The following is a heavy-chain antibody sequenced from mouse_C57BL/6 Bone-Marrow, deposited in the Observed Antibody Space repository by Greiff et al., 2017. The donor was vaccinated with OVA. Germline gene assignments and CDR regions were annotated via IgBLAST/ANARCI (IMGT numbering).Heavy chain of an antibody. D-gene: IGHD1-1*01. V-gene: IGHV5-4*03. Sequence: EVMLVESGGGLVKPGGSLKLSCAASGFTFSSYAMPWVRQTPEQRLEWVATISDGGSYTYYPDNVKGRFTISRDNAKNNLYLQMSHLKSEDTAMYYCARNYYGSSHWYFDVWGTGTTVTVSS. J-gene: IGHJ1*03. CDR3: ARNYYGSSHWYFDV. CDR1: GFTFSSYA. CDR2: ISDGGSYT.